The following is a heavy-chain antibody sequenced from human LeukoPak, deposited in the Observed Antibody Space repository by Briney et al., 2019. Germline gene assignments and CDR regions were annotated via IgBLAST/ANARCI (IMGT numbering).Heavy chain of an antibody. CDR3: AREYSTSYYYSDY. J-gene: IGHJ4*02. D-gene: IGHD6-6*01. CDR1: GFTFSSYA. CDR2: ISYDGSNK. V-gene: IGHV3-30-3*01. Sequence: GGSLRLSCAASGFTFSSYAMHWVRQTPGKGLEWVAVISYDGSNKYYGDSVKGRFTISRDNSKNTLYLQMNSLRAEDTGVYNCAREYSTSYYYSDYWGQGTLVTVSS.